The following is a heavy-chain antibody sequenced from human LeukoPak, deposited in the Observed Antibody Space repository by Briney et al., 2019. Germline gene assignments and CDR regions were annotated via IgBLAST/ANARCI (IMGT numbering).Heavy chain of an antibody. D-gene: IGHD4-17*01. J-gene: IGHJ4*02. V-gene: IGHV3-23*01. CDR2: ISGSGGST. CDR3: AKDYYGDYFDY. CDR1: GFTVSSNY. Sequence: PGGSLRLSCAASGFTVSSNYMSWVRQAPGKGLEWVSAISGSGGSTYYADSVKGRFTISRDNSKNTLYLQMNSLRAEDTAVYYCAKDYYGDYFDYWGQGTLVTVSS.